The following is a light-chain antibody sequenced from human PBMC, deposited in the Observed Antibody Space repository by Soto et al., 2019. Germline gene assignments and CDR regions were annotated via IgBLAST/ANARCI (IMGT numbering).Light chain of an antibody. CDR1: QSVLYSSNNKNY. V-gene: IGKV4-1*01. CDR3: QQYYITPWT. Sequence: DIVMTQSPDSLAVSLGERATINCKSSQSVLYSSNNKNYLAWYQQTPGQPPKLLIYWASTRESGVPDRFSGRGSGTDFTLTISSLQAEDVAVYYCQQYYITPWTFGQGTKVEIK. J-gene: IGKJ1*01. CDR2: WAS.